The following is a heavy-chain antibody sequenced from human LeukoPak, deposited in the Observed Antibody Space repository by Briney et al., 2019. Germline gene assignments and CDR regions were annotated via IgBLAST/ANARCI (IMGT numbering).Heavy chain of an antibody. CDR2: IRSKTYGGTT. CDR1: GFTFGDYA. D-gene: IGHD6-13*01. CDR3: TRGVGQQLIPPDY. J-gene: IGHJ4*02. V-gene: IGHV3-49*03. Sequence: PGGSLRLSCTASGFTFGDYAMSWFRQAPGKGLEWVGFIRSKTYGGTTGYAASVKDTFTISRDDSKSVVYLQMNSLKTEDTAFYYCTRGVGQQLIPPDYWGQGTPVTVSS.